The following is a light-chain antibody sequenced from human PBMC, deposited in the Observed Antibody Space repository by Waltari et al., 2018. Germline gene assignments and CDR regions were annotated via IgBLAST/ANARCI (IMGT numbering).Light chain of an antibody. CDR1: SGHSSNI. J-gene: IGLJ3*02. CDR3: QTGGHGTWV. V-gene: IGLV4-69*01. CDR2: VNSDGTH. Sequence: QLVVTQSPSASASLGASVKLTCTLSSGHSSNIIAWLQQQPEKGPRYLVKVNSDGTHSRGDEIPDRFSGSSSGAERHLTISSLQAEDEADYYCQTGGHGTWVFGGGTKLTVL.